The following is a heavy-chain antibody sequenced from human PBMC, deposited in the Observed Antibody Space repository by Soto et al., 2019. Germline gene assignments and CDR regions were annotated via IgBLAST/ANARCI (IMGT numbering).Heavy chain of an antibody. J-gene: IGHJ4*02. V-gene: IGHV1-69*01. CDR3: AGGLLSYSSSSRPLDY. CDR2: IIPIFGTT. Sequence: QVQLVQSGAEVKKPGSSVKVSCKASGGTFSSYAISWVRQAPGQGLEWMGGIIPIFGTTNYAQKFQGRVTITADESTSTAYMELSSLRSEDTAMYYCAGGLLSYSSSSRPLDYWGQGTLVTVSS. CDR1: GGTFSSYA. D-gene: IGHD6-6*01.